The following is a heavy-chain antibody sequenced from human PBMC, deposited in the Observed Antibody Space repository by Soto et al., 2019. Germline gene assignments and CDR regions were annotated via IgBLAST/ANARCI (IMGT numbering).Heavy chain of an antibody. D-gene: IGHD2-2*01. Sequence: SETLSLTCTVSGGSISSSSYYWGWIRQPPGKGLEWIGSIYYSGSTYYNPSLKSRVTISVDTSKNQFSLKLSSVTAADTAVYYCARRGGEHCSSTSCYWVRYFDLWGRGTLVTVSS. V-gene: IGHV4-39*01. CDR1: GGSISSSSYY. CDR2: IYYSGST. J-gene: IGHJ2*01. CDR3: ARRGGEHCSSTSCYWVRYFDL.